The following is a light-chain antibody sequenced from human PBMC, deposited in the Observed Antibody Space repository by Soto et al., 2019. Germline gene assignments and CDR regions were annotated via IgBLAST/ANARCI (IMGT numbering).Light chain of an antibody. CDR3: QSYDSSLSVYV. Sequence: QSVLTQPPSVSGAPGQRVTISCTGSSPNIGAGYDVHWYQQLPETAPKLLIYGNSNRPSGVPDRFSGSKSGTSASLAITGLQAEDEADYYCQSYDSSLSVYVFGTGTKLTVL. V-gene: IGLV1-40*01. CDR2: GNS. J-gene: IGLJ1*01. CDR1: SPNIGAGYD.